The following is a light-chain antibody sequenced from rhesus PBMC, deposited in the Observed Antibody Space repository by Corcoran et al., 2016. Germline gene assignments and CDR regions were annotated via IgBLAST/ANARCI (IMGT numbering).Light chain of an antibody. Sequence: EIVLTQSPATLSLSPGDRATLSCRASQSVSSSLAWYQQKPKQVPSLRIFGASRRATGLPDRFRGSGSGTDFTLTISSLEPEDFAIYYCQQYTNWPYTFGQGTKVEIK. CDR3: QQYTNWPYT. V-gene: IGKV3-42*03. CDR2: GAS. J-gene: IGKJ2*01. CDR1: QSVSSS.